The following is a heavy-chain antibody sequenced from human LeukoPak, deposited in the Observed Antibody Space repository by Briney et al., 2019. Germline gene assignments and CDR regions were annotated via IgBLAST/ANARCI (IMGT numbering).Heavy chain of an antibody. CDR1: GGTFSSYA. Sequence: RRASVKVSCKASGGTFSSYAISWVRQAPGQGLEWMGGIIPIFGTANYAQKFQGRVTITADESTSTAYMELSSLRSEDTAVYYCARDRPSYYDSRVFDYWGQGTLVTVSS. CDR2: IIPIFGTA. V-gene: IGHV1-69*13. D-gene: IGHD3-22*01. CDR3: ARDRPSYYDSRVFDY. J-gene: IGHJ4*02.